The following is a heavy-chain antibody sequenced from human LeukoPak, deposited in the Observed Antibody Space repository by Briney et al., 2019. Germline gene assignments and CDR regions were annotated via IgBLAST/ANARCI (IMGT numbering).Heavy chain of an antibody. V-gene: IGHV3-23*01. CDR1: GFTFSSYA. J-gene: IGHJ4*02. CDR3: ANWIGSSSRDY. D-gene: IGHD6-6*01. Sequence: GGSLRLSCAASGFTFSSYAMSWVRQAPGKGLEWVSGINSNGDEIYYADSVRGRFAISRDNSNNALYLQMDSLRAEDTAVYYCANWIGSSSRDYWGQGTLVTVSS. CDR2: INSNGDEI.